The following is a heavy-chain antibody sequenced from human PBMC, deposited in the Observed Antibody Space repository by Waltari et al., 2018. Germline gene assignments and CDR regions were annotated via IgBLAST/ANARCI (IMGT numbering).Heavy chain of an antibody. J-gene: IGHJ5*02. CDR2: IIPILGTAP. CDR3: ARRQLGGPFDP. D-gene: IGHD3-16*01. Sequence: QVQLVQSGAEVKKPGSSVKVSCKASGGTFGSYAITWVRQAPGEGLEWMGGIIPILGTAPNYAQKFQGRLTVTADESTATVYMDLSSLRSDDTAVYYCARRQLGGPFDPWGLGTLVSVSS. V-gene: IGHV1-69*12. CDR1: GGTFGSYA.